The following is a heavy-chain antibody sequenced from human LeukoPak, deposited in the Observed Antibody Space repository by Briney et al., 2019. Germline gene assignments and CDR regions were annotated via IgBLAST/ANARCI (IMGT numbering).Heavy chain of an antibody. Sequence: GGSLRLSCAASGFTFSSYSMNWVRQAPGKGLEWVSSISSSSSYIYYADSVKGRFTISRDNAKDSLYLQMNSLRAEDTAVYYCARSPRDYGGFWGQGTLVTVSS. J-gene: IGHJ4*02. CDR3: ARSPRDYGGF. CDR2: ISSSSSYI. CDR1: GFTFSSYS. V-gene: IGHV3-21*01. D-gene: IGHD4/OR15-4a*01.